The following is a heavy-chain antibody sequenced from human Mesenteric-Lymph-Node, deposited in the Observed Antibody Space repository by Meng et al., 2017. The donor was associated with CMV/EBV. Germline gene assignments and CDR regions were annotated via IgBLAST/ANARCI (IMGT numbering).Heavy chain of an antibody. V-gene: IGHV3-21*01. CDR2: ISSMNNYI. CDR3: AKGTQIFGVVIPAYD. Sequence: GGSLRLSCATSGFTFSSYSMTWVRQAPGKGLEWVSSISSMNNYIFYADSVKGRFTISRDTANKSLHLQMNDLRAEDTAVYYCAKGTQIFGVVIPAYDWGQGTLVTVSS. J-gene: IGHJ4*02. D-gene: IGHD3-3*01. CDR1: GFTFSSYS.